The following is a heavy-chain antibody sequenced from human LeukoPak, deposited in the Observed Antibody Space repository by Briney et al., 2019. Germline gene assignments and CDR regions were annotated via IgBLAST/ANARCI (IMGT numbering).Heavy chain of an antibody. J-gene: IGHJ4*02. V-gene: IGHV4-38-2*02. CDR1: GYSISSGYY. CDR2: IYHSGTT. CDR3: AKHYMGSSYNHGLDC. D-gene: IGHD3-10*01. Sequence: SETLSLTCTVSGYSISSGYYWGWIRQPPGKGLEWIGSIYHSGTTYYNPSLKSRVTISVDTSKNQFSLKLSSVTAADTALYYCAKHYMGSSYNHGLDCWGQGTLVTVSS.